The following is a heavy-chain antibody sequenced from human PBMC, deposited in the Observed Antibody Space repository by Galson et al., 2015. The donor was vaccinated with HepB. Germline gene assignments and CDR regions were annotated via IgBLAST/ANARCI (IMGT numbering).Heavy chain of an antibody. V-gene: IGHV1-18*01. CDR1: GYTFTSYG. CDR3: ARAPRVPRYGRVLGYYYYMDV. J-gene: IGHJ6*03. CDR2: ISAYNGNT. D-gene: IGHD3-9*01. Sequence: SVKVSCKASGYTFTSYGISWVRQAPGQGLEWMGWISAYNGNTNYAQKLQGRVTMTTDTSTSTAYMELRSLRSDDTAVYYCARAPRVPRYGRVLGYYYYMDVWGKGTTVTVSS.